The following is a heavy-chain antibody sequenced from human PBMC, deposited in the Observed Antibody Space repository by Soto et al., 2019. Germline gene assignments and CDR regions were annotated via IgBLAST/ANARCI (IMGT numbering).Heavy chain of an antibody. V-gene: IGHV3-21*01. CDR1: GFTFSSYS. CDR3: AREGGTIFGVVSPDYGVDV. J-gene: IGHJ6*02. CDR2: ISSSSSYI. D-gene: IGHD3-3*01. Sequence: GGSLRLSCAASGFTFSSYSMNWVRQAPGKGLEWVSSISSSSSYIYYADSVKGRFTISRDNAKNSLYLQMNSLRAEDTAVYYCAREGGTIFGVVSPDYGVDVWGQGTTVTVSS.